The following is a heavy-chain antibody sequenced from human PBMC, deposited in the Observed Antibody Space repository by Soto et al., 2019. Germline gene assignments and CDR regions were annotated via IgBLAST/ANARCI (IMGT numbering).Heavy chain of an antibody. J-gene: IGHJ4*02. CDR1: GLSFSSYA. CDR2: ISRSGNST. V-gene: IGHV3-23*01. CDR3: AKDAKILDWLPTSYYFDF. Sequence: EVQVLESGGGLAQPGRSLRLSCAVSGLSFSSYAMTWVCQSPGKGLEWVSSISRSGNSTYSADSVRGRFTIFRDNSKNTLYLQMNSMRAEDTAVYYCAKDAKILDWLPTSYYFDFWGQRNLVTVSS. D-gene: IGHD3-9*01.